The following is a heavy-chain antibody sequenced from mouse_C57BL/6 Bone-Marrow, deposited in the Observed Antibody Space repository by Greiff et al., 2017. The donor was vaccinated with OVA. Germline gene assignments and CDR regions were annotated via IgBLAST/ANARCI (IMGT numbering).Heavy chain of an antibody. CDR3: ARLGGWLLLFAY. CDR2: IYTRSGNT. J-gene: IGHJ3*01. D-gene: IGHD2-3*01. CDR1: GYTFTSYG. V-gene: IGHV1-81*01. Sequence: VQLQESGAELARPGASVKLSCKASGYTFTSYGISWVKQRTGQGLEWIGEIYTRSGNTYYNEKFKGKATLTADKSSSTAYMELRSLTSEDSAVYFCARLGGWLLLFAYWGQGTLVTVSA.